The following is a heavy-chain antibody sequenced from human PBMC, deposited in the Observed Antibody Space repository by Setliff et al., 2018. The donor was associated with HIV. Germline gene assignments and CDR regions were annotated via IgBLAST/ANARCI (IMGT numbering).Heavy chain of an antibody. CDR2: INQDGSEK. Sequence: PGGSLRLSCAASRFDFNNYWMCWVRQAPGKGLEWVANINQDGSEKNYVDSVKGRFTISRDNAKNSLFLQMNSLRAEDTAVYYCARGNTWIPNGFDYWGQGTLVTVSS. J-gene: IGHJ4*02. CDR3: ARGNTWIPNGFDY. V-gene: IGHV3-7*01. D-gene: IGHD5-18*01. CDR1: RFDFNNYW.